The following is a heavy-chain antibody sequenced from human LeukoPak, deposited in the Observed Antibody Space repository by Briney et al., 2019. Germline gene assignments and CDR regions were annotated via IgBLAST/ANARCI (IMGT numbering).Heavy chain of an antibody. D-gene: IGHD3-16*01. V-gene: IGHV3-33*01. CDR1: GFTFSTYG. Sequence: GGSLRLPCAASGFTFSTYGMHWVRQAPGKGLEWVTVIWHDGSHKDYADSVKGRFTISRDNSKNTLYLQMNDLRAEDTAVHYCARGWGSNVYASAFDVWGQGTMVTVSS. CDR2: IWHDGSHK. CDR3: ARGWGSNVYASAFDV. J-gene: IGHJ3*01.